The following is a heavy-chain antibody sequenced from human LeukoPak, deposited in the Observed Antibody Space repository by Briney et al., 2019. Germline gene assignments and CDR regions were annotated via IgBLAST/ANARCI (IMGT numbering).Heavy chain of an antibody. V-gene: IGHV3-21*05. J-gene: IGHJ6*03. CDR1: GFTFSSYE. CDR3: ARDPGYCSGGSCQYYYYYYMDV. Sequence: GGSLRLSCAASGFTFSSYEMNWVRQTPGKGLEWVSYISSSSTYIYYGDSVKGRFTIARDNAKNSLYLQMNSLRAEDTAVYYCARDPGYCSGGSCQYYYYYYMDVWGKGTTVTVSS. D-gene: IGHD2-15*01. CDR2: ISSSSTYI.